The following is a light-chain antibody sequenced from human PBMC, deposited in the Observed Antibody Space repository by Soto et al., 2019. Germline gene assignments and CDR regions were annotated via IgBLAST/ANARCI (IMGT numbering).Light chain of an antibody. Sequence: EIVLTQSPATLSLSPGERATLSCRASQSVGIYLGWYQQRPGQAPRLLIYDASNRAAGIPGRFSGSGSGTDFTLTINSLEPEDFVVYYCQYRNTWPPAFGQGTRLEIK. CDR2: DAS. V-gene: IGKV3-11*01. CDR1: QSVGIY. J-gene: IGKJ5*01. CDR3: QYRNTWPPA.